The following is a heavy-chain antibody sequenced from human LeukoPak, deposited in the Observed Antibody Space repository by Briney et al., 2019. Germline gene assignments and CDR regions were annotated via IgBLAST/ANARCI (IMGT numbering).Heavy chain of an antibody. Sequence: GGSLRLSCAASGFFFSDPYMERVRQAPGKGLEWVGRIKNKAKSYTTEYAASVKGRFTISRDDSKNSLYLQMDSLKTEDTAVYFCARSRLGALDYWGQGTLVTVSS. V-gene: IGHV3-72*01. CDR2: IKNKAKSYTT. J-gene: IGHJ4*02. CDR3: ARSRLGALDY. D-gene: IGHD1-26*01. CDR1: GFFFSDPY.